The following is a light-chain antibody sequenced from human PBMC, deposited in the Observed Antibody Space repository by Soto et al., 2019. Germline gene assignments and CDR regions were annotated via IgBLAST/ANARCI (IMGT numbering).Light chain of an antibody. Sequence: EIVLTQSPATLSLSPGESATLSCRASQSVSNYLAWYQQKPGQAPRLLIYDASRRVTGIPARFSGSGSGTDFTLTISRLEPEDFAVYYCQQYGSSPPITFGQGTRLEIK. CDR1: QSVSNY. V-gene: IGKV3-20*01. CDR2: DAS. CDR3: QQYGSSPPIT. J-gene: IGKJ5*01.